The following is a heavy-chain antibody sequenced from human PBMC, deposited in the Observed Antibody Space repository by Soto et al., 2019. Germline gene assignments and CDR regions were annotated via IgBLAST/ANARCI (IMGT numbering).Heavy chain of an antibody. CDR1: GFTFSDYY. Sequence: QVQLVESGGGLVKPGGSLRLSCEASGFTFSDYYMSWIRQAPGKGLEWLSYISTSSSYINYADSVKGRFTISRDNAKNSLYLQMNRLRVEDTAVYYCAREGPGTSNWYVDSWGQGTLVTVSS. D-gene: IGHD6-13*01. CDR3: AREGPGTSNWYVDS. J-gene: IGHJ4*02. V-gene: IGHV3-11*05. CDR2: ISTSSSYI.